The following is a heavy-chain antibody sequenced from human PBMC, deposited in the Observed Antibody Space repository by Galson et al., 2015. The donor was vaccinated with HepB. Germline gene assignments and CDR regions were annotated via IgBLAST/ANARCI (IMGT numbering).Heavy chain of an antibody. J-gene: IGHJ6*03. CDR1: GYTFTSYD. CDR2: LNPNNGNA. D-gene: IGHD1-1*01. V-gene: IGHV1-8*01. CDR3: ATTAYLDV. Sequence: SVKVSCKASGYTFTSYDINWVRQATGQGLEWMGWLNPNNGNAGYAQKFQDRVTMTRNTSISTAYMELSGLRSEDTAVYYCATTAYLDVWGTGTTVTVSS.